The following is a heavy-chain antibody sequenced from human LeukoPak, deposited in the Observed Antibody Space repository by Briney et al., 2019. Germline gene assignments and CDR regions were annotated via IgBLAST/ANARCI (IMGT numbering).Heavy chain of an antibody. CDR1: GFTFSSYA. V-gene: IGHV3-30-3*01. CDR2: ISYDGSNK. D-gene: IGHD3-3*01. CDR3: ARDVLEWSDIGNWFDP. Sequence: HPGGSLRLSCAASGFTFSSYAMHWVRQAPGKGLEWVAVISYDGSNKYYADSVKGRFTISRDNSKNTLYLQMNSLRAEDTAVYYCARDVLEWSDIGNWFDPWGQGTLVTVSS. J-gene: IGHJ5*02.